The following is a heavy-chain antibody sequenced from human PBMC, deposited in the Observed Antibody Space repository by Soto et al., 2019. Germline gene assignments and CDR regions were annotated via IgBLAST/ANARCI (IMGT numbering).Heavy chain of an antibody. J-gene: IGHJ1*01. V-gene: IGHV1-69*01. Sequence: QVRLVQSGAEVKKPGSSVKVSCKASGGTFRSFAFSWVRQAPGDGLEWVGGITPLFGTTNYAEKLQGRVTITADESTSTGYMELSSLTSEDSAVYFCVKDNDPDYAFWGQGTLVTVSA. CDR2: ITPLFGTT. CDR3: VKDNDPDYAF. CDR1: GGTFRSFA. D-gene: IGHD1-1*01.